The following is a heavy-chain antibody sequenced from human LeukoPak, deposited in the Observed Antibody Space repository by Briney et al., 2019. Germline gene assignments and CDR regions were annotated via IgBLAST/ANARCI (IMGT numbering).Heavy chain of an antibody. V-gene: IGHV1-2*02. D-gene: IGHD2-21*01. CDR3: ARHIPLTRLADA. CDR1: GYTFTGYY. CDR2: INPNSGGT. J-gene: IGHJ5*02. Sequence: ASVKVSCKASGYTFTGYYMHWVRQAPGQGLEWMGWINPNSGGTNYAQKFQGRVTMTRDTSISTAYMELSRLRSDDTAVYYCARHIPLTRLADAWGQGTLVTVSS.